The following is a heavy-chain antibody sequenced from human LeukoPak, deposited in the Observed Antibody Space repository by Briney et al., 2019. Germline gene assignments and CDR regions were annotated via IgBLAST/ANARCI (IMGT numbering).Heavy chain of an antibody. D-gene: IGHD6-13*01. CDR2: MSRSGGST. CDR1: GFXFSNYA. V-gene: IGHV3-23*01. CDR3: AKYRGAVISNWYLDS. J-gene: IGHJ4*02. Sequence: GGSLRLSCGASGFXFSNYAMTWVRQAPGKGLEWVSTMSRSGGSTYYADSVKGRFTISRDNSKNTLYLQMNSLRAADTAIYYCAKYRGAVISNWYLDSWGQGTLVTVSS.